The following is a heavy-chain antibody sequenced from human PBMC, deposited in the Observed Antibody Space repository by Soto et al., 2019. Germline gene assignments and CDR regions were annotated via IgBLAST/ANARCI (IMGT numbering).Heavy chain of an antibody. J-gene: IGHJ4*02. D-gene: IGHD3-3*02. CDR3: ARLPSRHLVDY. CDR2: MFYGVST. Sequence: SETLSLNCTVSVSSINSSGYYWGWIRQPPGKGLEWIGSMFYGVSTYYNPSLKSRVTVSVDTSKNQFSLNLRSVTAADTAVYYCARLPSRHLVDYWGQGTLVTVSS. V-gene: IGHV4-39*01. CDR1: VSSINSSGYY.